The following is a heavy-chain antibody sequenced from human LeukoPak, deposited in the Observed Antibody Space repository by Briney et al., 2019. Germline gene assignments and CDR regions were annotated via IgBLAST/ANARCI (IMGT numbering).Heavy chain of an antibody. D-gene: IGHD6-13*01. CDR1: GYTFTSYA. CDR2: IITGNGNT. V-gene: IGHV1-3*04. CDR3: ARENPLVEGFDY. J-gene: IGHJ4*02. Sequence: ASVKVSCKASGYTFTSYAMHWVRQAPGQRLEWMGWIITGNGNTKYSQKFQGRVTITRDTSASTAYMELSSLRSEDTAVYYCARENPLVEGFDYWGQGTLVTVSS.